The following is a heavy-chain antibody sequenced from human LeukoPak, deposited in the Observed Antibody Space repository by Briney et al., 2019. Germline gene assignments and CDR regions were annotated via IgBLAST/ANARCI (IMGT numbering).Heavy chain of an antibody. J-gene: IGHJ4*02. CDR3: ARHGRMGTINPSY. CDR2: MYYSGST. V-gene: IGHV4-39*01. D-gene: IGHD5-24*01. Sequence: PSETLSLTCTVSGGSISNSSYYWGWIRQPPGKGLEWIRSMYYSGSTYYNPSLKSRAIISVDTSKNQFSLKQSSVTAADTAVYYCARHGRMGTINPSYWGQGTLVTVSS. CDR1: GGSISNSSYY.